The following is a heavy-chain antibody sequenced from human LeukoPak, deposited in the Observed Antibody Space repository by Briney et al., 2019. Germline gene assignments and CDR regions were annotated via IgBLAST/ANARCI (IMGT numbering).Heavy chain of an antibody. CDR3: ARPLRYFDWLPGN. CDR1: GGSISSSSYY. J-gene: IGHJ4*02. D-gene: IGHD3-9*01. CDR2: IYYGGGT. V-gene: IGHV4-39*01. Sequence: SETLSLTCTVSGGSISSSSYYWGWIRQPPGKGLEWIGSIYYGGGTYYNPSPKSRVAISVDTSKNQFSLKLSSVTAADTAAYYCARPLRYFDWLPGNWGQGTLVTVSS.